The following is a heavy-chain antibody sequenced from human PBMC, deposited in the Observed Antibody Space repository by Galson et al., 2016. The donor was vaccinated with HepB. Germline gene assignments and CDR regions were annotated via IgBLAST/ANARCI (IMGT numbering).Heavy chain of an antibody. D-gene: IGHD4-17*01. J-gene: IGHJ5*02. CDR2: IYNGGNT. Sequence: SLRLSCAASGFTVSTNYLAWVRQAPGKGLEWVCVIYNGGNTYYADSVGGRFTVSKDRSSNAVDLQMDRLRVDDTALYFCARVPTDVGTSWFDPLGQGTLVTVSS. V-gene: IGHV3-53*05. CDR3: ARVPTDVGTSWFDP. CDR1: GFTVSTNY.